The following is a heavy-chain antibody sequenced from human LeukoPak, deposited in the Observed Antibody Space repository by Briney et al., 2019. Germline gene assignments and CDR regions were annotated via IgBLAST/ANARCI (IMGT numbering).Heavy chain of an antibody. CDR1: GGSVSSGSYY. J-gene: IGHJ4*02. CDR3: ARGGYSFGYDH. V-gene: IGHV4-61*01. D-gene: IGHD5-18*01. CDR2: ILYTGST. Sequence: PSETLSLTCTVSGGSVSSGSYYWSWIRQPPGKRLEFLGYILYTGSTNSSPSLKSRISITVDTSKNQFSLKLNSVTAADTAVYYCARGGYSFGYDHWGQGTLVTVAS.